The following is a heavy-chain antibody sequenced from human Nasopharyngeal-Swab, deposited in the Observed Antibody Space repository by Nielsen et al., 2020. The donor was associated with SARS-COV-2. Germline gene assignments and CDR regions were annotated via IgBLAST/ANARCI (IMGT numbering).Heavy chain of an antibody. Sequence: SETLSLTCTVSGGSISSSTYYWGWIRQPPGKGLEWIGTLYYSGSTYQNPSLKSRVTISVDTSKNQFSLDLSSVTAAATAVYYCASCRTSITIFGVVIRNGMDVWGQGTTVTVSS. V-gene: IGHV4-39*01. CDR3: ASCRTSITIFGVVIRNGMDV. J-gene: IGHJ6*02. D-gene: IGHD3-3*01. CDR1: GGSISSSTYY. CDR2: LYYSGST.